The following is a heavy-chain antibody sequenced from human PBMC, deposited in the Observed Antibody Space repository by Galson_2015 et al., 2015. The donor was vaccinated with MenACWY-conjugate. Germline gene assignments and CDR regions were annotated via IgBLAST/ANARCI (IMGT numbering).Heavy chain of an antibody. Sequence: SLRLSCAASGLTFSHCGMNWVRQAPGKGLEWISYISPGSGIIYYADSAKGRFTISRDDAKNSLFLQISSLRAEDTAVYYCARDRSYALDYWGQGTLVTVSS. V-gene: IGHV3-48*01. D-gene: IGHD3-16*01. CDR1: GLTFSHCG. CDR2: ISPGSGII. CDR3: ARDRSYALDY. J-gene: IGHJ4*02.